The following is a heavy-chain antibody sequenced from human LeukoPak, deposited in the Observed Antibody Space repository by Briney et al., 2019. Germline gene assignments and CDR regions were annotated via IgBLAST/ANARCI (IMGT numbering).Heavy chain of an antibody. V-gene: IGHV4-39*07. D-gene: IGHD1-26*01. CDR1: GGSISSSTHY. CDR3: ARDSAYSGTYTPDVFDV. J-gene: IGHJ3*01. Sequence: SETLSLTCTVSGGSISSSTHYWGWIRQPPGKGLEWIASIHYSGTTYYNPSLDSRISTSVDTSKNQFSLRLSSVTAADTAVFYCARDSAYSGTYTPDVFDVWGQGTMVTVSS. CDR2: IHYSGTT.